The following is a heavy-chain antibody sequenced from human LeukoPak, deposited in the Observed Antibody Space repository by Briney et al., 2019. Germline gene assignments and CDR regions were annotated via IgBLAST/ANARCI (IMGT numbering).Heavy chain of an antibody. CDR2: VSAGHHA. Sequence: GGSLRLSCTASGFTLGGHDIHSVRHTTRDRLEWGAAVSAGHHAFYAGSVKGRFTFSREDPKKSVYLQMDNLRDGGTAGYYCVREARGYHYSYFDYVGQGALGTV. J-gene: IGHJ4*02. CDR1: GFTLGGHD. D-gene: IGHD4-11*01. V-gene: IGHV3-13*01. CDR3: VREARGYHYSYFDY.